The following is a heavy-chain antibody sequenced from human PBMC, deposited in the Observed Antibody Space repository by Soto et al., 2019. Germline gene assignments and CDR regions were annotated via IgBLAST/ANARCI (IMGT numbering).Heavy chain of an antibody. CDR3: ARVIAAAGTPRGWFDP. Sequence: QVQLQQWGAGLLKPSETLSLTCAVYGGSFSGYYWSWIRQPPGKGLEWIGEINHSGSTNYNPSLTSQVTKSVDTSKNQFSLKLSSVTAADTAVYYCARVIAAAGTPRGWFDPWGQGTLVTVSS. J-gene: IGHJ5*02. D-gene: IGHD6-13*01. CDR2: INHSGST. CDR1: GGSFSGYY. V-gene: IGHV4-34*01.